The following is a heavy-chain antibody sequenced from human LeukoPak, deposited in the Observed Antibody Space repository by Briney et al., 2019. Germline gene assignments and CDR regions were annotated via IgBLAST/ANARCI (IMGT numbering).Heavy chain of an antibody. CDR3: ARERGNTMVQGTPKNWFDP. CDR2: INPEKRDT. V-gene: IGHV1-2*02. CDR1: GYTFTGYA. Sequence: ASVKVSCKASGYTFTGYAIHWVRQAPGQGLEWMGWINPEKRDTGYAHKFQGRVTMTSDTSISTAYMELSSLRSDDTAVYYCARERGNTMVQGTPKNWFDPWGQGTLVTVSS. J-gene: IGHJ5*02. D-gene: IGHD3-10*01.